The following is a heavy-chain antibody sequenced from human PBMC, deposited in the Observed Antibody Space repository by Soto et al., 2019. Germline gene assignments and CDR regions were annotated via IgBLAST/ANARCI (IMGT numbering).Heavy chain of an antibody. Sequence: SETLSLSCTVSSGSISSGGYSWTWIRQHPGKGLEWIGYIYNSGSAYYNPSLRSRLTISIDTSKNQFSLRLSSVTAADTAVYYCARDSYDTTGYYWALQYWGQGTPVTVSS. J-gene: IGHJ4*02. CDR3: ARDSYDTTGYYWALQY. CDR1: SGSISSGGYS. CDR2: IYNSGSA. V-gene: IGHV4-31*03. D-gene: IGHD3-22*01.